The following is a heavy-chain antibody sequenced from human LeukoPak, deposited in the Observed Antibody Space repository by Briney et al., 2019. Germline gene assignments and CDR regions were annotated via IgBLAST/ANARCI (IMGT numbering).Heavy chain of an antibody. J-gene: IGHJ4*02. V-gene: IGHV3-30*03. CDR1: GFTFSSYS. Sequence: GGSLRLSCAASGFTFSSYSMNWVRQAPGKGLEWVAVISYDGSNKYYADSVKGRFTISRDNSKNTLYLQMNSLRAEDTAVYYCAREEATCFDYWGQGTLVTVSS. CDR3: AREEATCFDY. D-gene: IGHD5-12*01. CDR2: ISYDGSNK.